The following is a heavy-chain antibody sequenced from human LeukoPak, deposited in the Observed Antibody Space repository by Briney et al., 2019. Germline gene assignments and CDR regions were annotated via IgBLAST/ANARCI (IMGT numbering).Heavy chain of an antibody. J-gene: IGHJ3*02. D-gene: IGHD3-10*01. V-gene: IGHV4-31*03. CDR3: ARGQLRRAFDI. CDR2: ISYSGST. CDR1: GGSISSGDYY. Sequence: SETLSLTCTVSGGSISSGDYYWSWVRQHPEKDLEWIGYISYSGSTYYNPSLKSRVTISVDTSKNQFSLKLSSVTAADTAVYYCARGQLRRAFDIWGQGTMVTVSS.